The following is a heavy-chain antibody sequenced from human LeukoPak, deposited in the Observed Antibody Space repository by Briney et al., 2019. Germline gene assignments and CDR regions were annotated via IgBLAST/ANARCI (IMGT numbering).Heavy chain of an antibody. Sequence: PSETLSLTCSVSGGSINSNTFNWGSDPQPPGKELGWIANVYYTGSNYYNSPIKSPITVSVDTSKTQFSLTLTSVTAADTAVYYCARLAVGGVHTYPRGEGTLVTVFS. J-gene: IGHJ5*02. CDR2: VYYTGSN. CDR3: ARLAVGGVHTYP. CDR1: GGSINSNTFN. D-gene: IGHD1-26*01. V-gene: IGHV4-39*01.